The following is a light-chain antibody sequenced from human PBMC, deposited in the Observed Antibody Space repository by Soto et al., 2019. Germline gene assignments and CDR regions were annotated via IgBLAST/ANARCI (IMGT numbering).Light chain of an antibody. CDR2: SAS. V-gene: IGKV3-15*01. Sequence: EIVMTQSPATLSVSPGDRATLSCSASQSISTELAWYQQKPGQPPRLLIYSASTRPTGVPARFTGSGSGSEFTLTIRGLQSEDFAVYYCQQGHNWPLTFGQGTRLEI. CDR3: QQGHNWPLT. J-gene: IGKJ2*01. CDR1: QSISTE.